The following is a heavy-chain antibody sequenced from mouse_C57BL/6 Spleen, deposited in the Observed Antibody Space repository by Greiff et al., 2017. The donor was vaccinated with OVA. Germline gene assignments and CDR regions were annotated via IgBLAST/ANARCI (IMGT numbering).Heavy chain of an antibody. V-gene: IGHV3-6*01. CDR3: ATTGTGFAY. CDR1: GYSITSGYY. Sequence: EVKLEESGPGLVKPSQSLSLTCSVTGYSITSGYYWNWIRQFPGNKLEWMGYISYDGSNNYNPSPKNRISITRATSKNQFFLKLNSVTTEDTATYYCATTGTGFAYWGQGTLVTVSA. CDR2: ISYDGSN. D-gene: IGHD4-1*02. J-gene: IGHJ3*01.